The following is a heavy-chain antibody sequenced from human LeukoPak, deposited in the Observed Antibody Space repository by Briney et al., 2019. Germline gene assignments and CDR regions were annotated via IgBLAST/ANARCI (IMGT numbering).Heavy chain of an antibody. D-gene: IGHD2-2*01. CDR2: ISAYNGNT. V-gene: IGHV1-18*01. J-gene: IGHJ4*02. CDR3: ARNSYQRPRDY. CDR1: GGTFSSYA. Sequence: ASVKVSCKASGGTFSSYAISWVRQAPGQGLEWMGWISAYNGNTNYAQKLQGRVTMTTDTSTSTAYMELRSLRSDDTAVYYCARNSYQRPRDYWGQGTLVTVSS.